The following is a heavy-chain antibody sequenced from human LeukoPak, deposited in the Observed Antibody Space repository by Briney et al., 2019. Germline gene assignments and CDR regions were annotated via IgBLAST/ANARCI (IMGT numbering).Heavy chain of an antibody. CDR3: AGYSSSWYYRGQKQYYFDY. CDR2: ISYDGSNK. D-gene: IGHD6-13*01. CDR1: GFTFSSYA. V-gene: IGHV3-30-3*01. Sequence: PGGSLRLSCAASGFTFSSYAMHWVRQAPGKGLEWVAVISYDGSNKYYADSVKGRFTISRDNSKNTLYLQMNSLRAEDTAVYYCAGYSSSWYYRGQKQYYFDYWGQGTLVTVSS. J-gene: IGHJ4*02.